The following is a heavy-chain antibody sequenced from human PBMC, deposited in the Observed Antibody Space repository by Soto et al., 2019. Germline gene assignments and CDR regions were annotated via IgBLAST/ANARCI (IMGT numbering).Heavy chain of an antibody. CDR1: GVTFSSYS. D-gene: IGHD2-2*01. CDR2: ITSRSTTI. V-gene: IGHV3-48*02. Sequence: GGSLRLSCAASGVTFSSYSMNCFRQAPGERLEWISYITSRSTTIKYADSVEGRFTVSRDKAKNSLFLQLNSLRDDATAVYYCAREQGACSDTSCYAGHYDCWGQGTLVTVSS. CDR3: AREQGACSDTSCYAGHYDC. J-gene: IGHJ4*02.